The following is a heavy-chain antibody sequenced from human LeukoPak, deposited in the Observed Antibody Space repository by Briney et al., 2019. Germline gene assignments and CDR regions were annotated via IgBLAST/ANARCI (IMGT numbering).Heavy chain of an antibody. V-gene: IGHV1-2*02. J-gene: IGHJ6*02. D-gene: IGHD4-17*01. CDR3: AKNGDYGYAMDV. CDR2: FNPYSGAS. CDR1: GYTFTDYY. Sequence: GASVMVSRKASGYTFTDYYMHWVRQAPGEGLEWVGSFNPYSGASKYAQKLQGRVTMTGDTSISTAYLQLGRVIGDDTAVYYCAKNGDYGYAMDVWGQGTTVTVSS.